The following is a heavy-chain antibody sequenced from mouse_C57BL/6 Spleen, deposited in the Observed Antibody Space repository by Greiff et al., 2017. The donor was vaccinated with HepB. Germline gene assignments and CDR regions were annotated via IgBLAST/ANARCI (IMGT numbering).Heavy chain of an antibody. CDR3: ARSVTTVVATNAMDY. V-gene: IGHV1-64*01. Sequence: LQQPGAELVKPGASVKLSCKASGYTFTSYWMHWVKQRPGQGLEWIGMIHPNSGSTNYNEKFKSKATLTVDKSSSTAYMQLSSLTSEDSAVYYCARSVTTVVATNAMDYWGQGTSVTVSS. D-gene: IGHD1-1*01. J-gene: IGHJ4*01. CDR2: IHPNSGST. CDR1: GYTFTSYW.